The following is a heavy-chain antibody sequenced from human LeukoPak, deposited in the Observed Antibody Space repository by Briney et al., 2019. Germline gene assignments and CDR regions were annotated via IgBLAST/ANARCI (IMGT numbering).Heavy chain of an antibody. CDR2: ISGSANTI. J-gene: IGHJ4*02. Sequence: GGSLRLSCAASGFPFSDYYMSWIRQASAKGLEWVSHISGSANTIYNADSVKGRFTISRDNAKNSLFLQMNSLGAEDTAVYYCARGRDQVWLPTFDYWGQGTLVTVSS. CDR3: ARGRDQVWLPTFDY. CDR1: GFPFSDYY. D-gene: IGHD5-12*01. V-gene: IGHV3-11*01.